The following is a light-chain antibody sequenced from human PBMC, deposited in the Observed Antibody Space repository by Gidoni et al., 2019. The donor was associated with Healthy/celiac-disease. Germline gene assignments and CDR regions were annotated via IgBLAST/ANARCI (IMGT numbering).Light chain of an antibody. CDR2: AAS. Sequence: AIRMTQSPSSLSASTGDRVTLTCRASQGISSYLAWYQQNPGKAPKLLIYAASTLQSGVPSRFSGSGSGTDFTLTISCLQSEDFATYYCQQYYSYPLTFGQGTKVEIK. CDR1: QGISSY. J-gene: IGKJ1*01. CDR3: QQYYSYPLT. V-gene: IGKV1-8*01.